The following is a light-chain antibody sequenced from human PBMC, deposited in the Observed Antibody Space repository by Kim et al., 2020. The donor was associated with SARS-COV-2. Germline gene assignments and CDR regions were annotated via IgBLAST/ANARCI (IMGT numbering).Light chain of an antibody. CDR2: AAS. V-gene: IGKV1-39*01. J-gene: IGKJ1*01. CDR1: QSISSY. CDR3: QQSYSTPPWT. Sequence: DIQMTQSPSSLSASVEDRVTITCRASQSISSYLNLYQQKPGKAPKLLIYAASSLQSGVPSRFSGSGSGTDFTLTISSLQPEDFATYYCQQSYSTPPWTFGQGTKVDIK.